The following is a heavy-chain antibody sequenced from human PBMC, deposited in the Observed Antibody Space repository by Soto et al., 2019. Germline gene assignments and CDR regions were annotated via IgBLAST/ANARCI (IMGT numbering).Heavy chain of an antibody. J-gene: IGHJ1*01. V-gene: IGHV1-46*01. Sequence: ASVKVSCKASGYTFTSYSIHWVRQAPGQGLEWMGIISPRDGSTNYAQKFQGRVFMTRDTSTNTVFMDLNSLRSDDTAIYYCAIGFCGSRCYYLEHWGRGTLVTVSS. CDR2: ISPRDGST. CDR1: GYTFTSYS. CDR3: AIGFCGSRCYYLEH. D-gene: IGHD3-22*01.